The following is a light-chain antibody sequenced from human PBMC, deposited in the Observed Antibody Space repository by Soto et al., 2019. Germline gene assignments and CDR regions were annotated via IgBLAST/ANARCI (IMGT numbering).Light chain of an antibody. Sequence: QSALTQPASVSGSPGQSITISCTGTSSDVGGYNYVSWYQHHPGKAPNLMIYEVSHRPSGVSNRFSGSKSGNTASLTISGLQAEDEADYYCSSYTSNSTVVFGGGTMVTVL. CDR1: SSDVGGYNY. CDR3: SSYTSNSTVV. CDR2: EVS. J-gene: IGLJ2*01. V-gene: IGLV2-14*01.